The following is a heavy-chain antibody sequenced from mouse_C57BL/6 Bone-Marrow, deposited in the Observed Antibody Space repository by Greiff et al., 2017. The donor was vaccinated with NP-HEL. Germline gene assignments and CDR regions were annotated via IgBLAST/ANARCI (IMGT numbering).Heavy chain of an antibody. V-gene: IGHV1-64*01. CDR3: ARGIYGNYLYAMDY. J-gene: IGHJ4*01. Sequence: VQLQQPGAELVKPGASVKLSCKASGYTFTSYWMHWVKQRPGQGLEWIGMIHPNSGSTKYNEKFKSKATLTVDKSSSTAYMQLSSLTSEDSAVYYCARGIYGNYLYAMDYWGQGTSVTVSS. CDR1: GYTFTSYW. D-gene: IGHD2-1*01. CDR2: IHPNSGST.